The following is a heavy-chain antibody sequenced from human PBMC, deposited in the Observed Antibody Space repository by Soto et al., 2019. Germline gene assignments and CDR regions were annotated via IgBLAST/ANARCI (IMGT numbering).Heavy chain of an antibody. CDR2: IYYSGST. Sequence: SETLSLTCTVSGGSISSSSYYWGWIRQPPGKGLEWIGSIYYSGSTYYNPSLKSRVTISVDTSKNQFSLKLSSVTAADTAVYYCARQTIAVAGRKIDYWGQGTLVTVA. D-gene: IGHD6-19*01. V-gene: IGHV4-39*01. CDR1: GGSISSSSYY. J-gene: IGHJ4*02. CDR3: ARQTIAVAGRKIDY.